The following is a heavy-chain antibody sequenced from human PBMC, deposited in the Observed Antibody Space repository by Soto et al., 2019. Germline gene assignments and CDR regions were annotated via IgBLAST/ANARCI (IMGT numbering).Heavy chain of an antibody. J-gene: IGHJ6*02. Sequence: QVQLVQSGAEVKKPGSSVKVSCKASGGTFSSYTISWVRQAPGQGLEWMGRIIPILGIPNDSQKFQGRVTITADKSTSTVYMELSSLRSEDTAVYYCARFRGSYGMDVWGQGTTVTVSS. D-gene: IGHD3-10*01. CDR3: ARFRGSYGMDV. CDR2: IIPILGIP. V-gene: IGHV1-69*02. CDR1: GGTFSSYT.